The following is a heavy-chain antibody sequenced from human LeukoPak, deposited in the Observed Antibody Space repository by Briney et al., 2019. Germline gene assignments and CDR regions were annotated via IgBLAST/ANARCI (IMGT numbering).Heavy chain of an antibody. Sequence: GRSLRLSCAASGFTFDHYAMHWVRQAPGKGLEWVSSISWNSGTVDYADSVKGRFTISRDNAENSLYLQMNSLRTEDMAFYYCARDVWPYTYYYDTHPLGGGFDYWGQGTLVTVSS. CDR3: ARDVWPYTYYYDTHPLGGGFDY. CDR1: GFTFDHYA. J-gene: IGHJ4*02. D-gene: IGHD3-22*01. V-gene: IGHV3-9*03. CDR2: ISWNSGTV.